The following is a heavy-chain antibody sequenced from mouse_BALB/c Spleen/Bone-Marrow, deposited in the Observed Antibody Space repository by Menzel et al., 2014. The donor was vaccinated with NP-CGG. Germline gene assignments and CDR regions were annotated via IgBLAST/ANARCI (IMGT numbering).Heavy chain of an antibody. V-gene: IGHV2-9*02. CDR1: GFSLTSYG. J-gene: IGHJ3*01. CDR3: AREGSTMITTPFAY. Sequence: VQLQESGPGLVAPSQSLSITCTVSGFSLTSYGVHWVRQPPGKGLEWLGVIWAGGSTNYNSALMSRPSISKDNSKSQVFLKMNSLQTDDTAMYYCAREGSTMITTPFAYWGQGTLVTVSA. D-gene: IGHD2-4*01. CDR2: IWAGGST.